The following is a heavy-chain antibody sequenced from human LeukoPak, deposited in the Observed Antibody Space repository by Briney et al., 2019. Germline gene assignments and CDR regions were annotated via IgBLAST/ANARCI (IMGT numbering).Heavy chain of an antibody. J-gene: IGHJ4*02. V-gene: IGHV3-30*02. CDR3: ARGIGLYVSRSYFDY. D-gene: IGHD3-16*02. Sequence: GGSLRLSCAASGFTFSSYGMHWVRQAPGKGLEWVAFIRYDGSNKYYADSVKGRFTISRDNSKNTLYLQMNSLRTEDTAVYYCARGIGLYVSRSYFDYWGQGTLVTVSS. CDR2: IRYDGSNK. CDR1: GFTFSSYG.